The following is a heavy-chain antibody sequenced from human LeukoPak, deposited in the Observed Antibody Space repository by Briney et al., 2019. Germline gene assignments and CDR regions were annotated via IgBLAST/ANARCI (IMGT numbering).Heavy chain of an antibody. CDR1: DDSITMYY. J-gene: IGHJ6*03. D-gene: IGHD1-26*01. Sequence: KPSETLSLTCTVSDDSITMYYWTWIRQPPGKGLEWIGYVDHTGSTKFNPSLNGRVSISRDTSNNFFSLRLRSVTAADTAVYFCARGRVSSSTWYSTYYYFFYMGFWGKGTTVTVSS. CDR2: VDHTGST. V-gene: IGHV4-59*01. CDR3: ARGRVSSSTWYSTYYYFFYMGF.